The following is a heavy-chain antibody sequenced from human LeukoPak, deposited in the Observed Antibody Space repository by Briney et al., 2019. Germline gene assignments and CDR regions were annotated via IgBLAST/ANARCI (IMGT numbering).Heavy chain of an antibody. CDR3: ATVAAAGSFDY. V-gene: IGHV4-34*01. Sequence: PSDTLSLLCAVYGGSFRGYYWIWIRQPPGKGLEWIGEINHSGSTNYNPSLKSRATISVDTSKNQFSLKLSSVTAADTAVDYCATVAAAGSFDYWGQGTLVTVSS. CDR1: GGSFRGYY. D-gene: IGHD6-13*01. CDR2: INHSGST. J-gene: IGHJ4*02.